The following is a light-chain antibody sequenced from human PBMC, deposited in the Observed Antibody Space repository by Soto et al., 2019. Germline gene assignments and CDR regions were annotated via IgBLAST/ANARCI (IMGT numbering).Light chain of an antibody. CDR2: HVT. V-gene: IGLV2-14*03. CDR3: CSYTSYSAYV. Sequence: QSVLTQPAAGSGSPGQSITISCTGTSSDIGHYDCVSWYQQHPGKAPKLMIYHVTYRPSGVSNRYSGSKSGNSASLTISGLQADDEADYYRCSYTSYSAYVFGTGTKVTVL. CDR1: SSDIGHYDC. J-gene: IGLJ1*01.